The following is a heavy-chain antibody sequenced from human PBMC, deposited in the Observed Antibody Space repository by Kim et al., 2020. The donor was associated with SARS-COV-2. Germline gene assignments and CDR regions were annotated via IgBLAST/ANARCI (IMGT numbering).Heavy chain of an antibody. J-gene: IGHJ4*02. CDR2: IWYDGSNK. Sequence: GGSLRLSCAASGFTFSSYGMHWVRQAPGKGLEWVAVIWYDGSNKYYADSVKGRFTISRDNSKNTLYLQMNSLRAEDTAVYYCAREIYGSGYFDYWGQGTLVPVSS. CDR1: GFTFSSYG. D-gene: IGHD3-10*01. V-gene: IGHV3-33*01. CDR3: AREIYGSGYFDY.